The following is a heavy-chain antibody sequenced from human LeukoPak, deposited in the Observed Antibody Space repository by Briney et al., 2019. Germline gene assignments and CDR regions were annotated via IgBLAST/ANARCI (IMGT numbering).Heavy chain of an antibody. D-gene: IGHD3-22*01. CDR2: ISAYNGNT. CDR1: GYTFTSYG. V-gene: IGHV1-18*01. Sequence: ASVKVSCKASGYTFTSYGISWVRQAPGQGLEWMGWISAYNGNTNYAQKLQGRVTMTTDTSTSTAYMELRSLRSDDTAVYYCARDDPYYYDSSGYYSYFDYWGQGTLVTVSS. CDR3: ARDDPYYYDSSGYYSYFDY. J-gene: IGHJ4*02.